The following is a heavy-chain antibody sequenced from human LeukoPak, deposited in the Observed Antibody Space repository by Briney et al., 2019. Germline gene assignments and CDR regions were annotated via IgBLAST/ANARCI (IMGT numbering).Heavy chain of an antibody. CDR3: ARHSVVVLAATLSYGMDV. D-gene: IGHD2-15*01. Sequence: ASVKVSCKASGYTFTSYDINWVRQATGQGLEWMGWMNPKSGNTGYAQKFQGRVTMTRDTSINTAYMELSSLRSEDTAIYYCARHSVVVLAATLSYGMDVWGQGTTVTVSS. V-gene: IGHV1-8*01. J-gene: IGHJ6*02. CDR1: GYTFTSYD. CDR2: MNPKSGNT.